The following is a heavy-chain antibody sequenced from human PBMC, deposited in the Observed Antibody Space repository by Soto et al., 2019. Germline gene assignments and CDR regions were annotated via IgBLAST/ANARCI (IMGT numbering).Heavy chain of an antibody. J-gene: IGHJ4*01. CDR3: AKDSGFLEVADSDDF. V-gene: IGHV1-18*01. CDR2: ISAYNGNT. D-gene: IGHD6-19*01. CDR1: GYTFTSYG. Sequence: EASVKVSCKASGYTFTSYGISWVRQAPGQGLEWMGWISAYNGNTNYAQKLQGRVTMTTDTSTSTAYMELRSLRSDDTGRYYCAKDSGFLEVADSDDFWGHGTLVTVSS.